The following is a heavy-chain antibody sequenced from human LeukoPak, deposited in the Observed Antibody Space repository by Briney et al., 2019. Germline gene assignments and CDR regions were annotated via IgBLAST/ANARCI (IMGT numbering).Heavy chain of an antibody. Sequence: ASVTVSCKASGYNFISYYMHWVRQAPGQGLEWMGIINPGGGSTSYAQKFQDRVTMTRDTSTSTVYMELSSLKSEDTAVYYCAREDVVLVDAVRYYYYGMDVWGQGTMVTVSS. CDR3: AREDVVLVDAVRYYYYGMDV. V-gene: IGHV1-46*01. J-gene: IGHJ6*02. CDR2: INPGGGST. CDR1: GYNFISYY. D-gene: IGHD2-8*01.